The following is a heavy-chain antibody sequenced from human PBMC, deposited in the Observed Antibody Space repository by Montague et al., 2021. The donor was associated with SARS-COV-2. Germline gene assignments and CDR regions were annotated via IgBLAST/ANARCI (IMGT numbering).Heavy chain of an antibody. V-gene: IGHV4-34*01. J-gene: IGHJ6*02. D-gene: IGHD3-10*01. CDR3: ARYRRRFAEIYDTYYDYGLNV. Sequence: SETLSLTCAVYGGSFSVHYWTWIRQPPGKGLEWIGQINQSGSTKYNPSLKSRVTISIDTSKNQFSLKMTSMIAADTGVYYCARYRRRFAEIYDTYYDYGLNVWGQGTTVTVFS. CDR1: GGSFSVHY. CDR2: INQSGST.